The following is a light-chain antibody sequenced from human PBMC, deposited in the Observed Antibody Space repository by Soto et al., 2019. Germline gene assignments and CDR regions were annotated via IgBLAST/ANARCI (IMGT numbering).Light chain of an antibody. CDR1: QSVSSSY. CDR2: GAS. J-gene: IGKJ4*01. Sequence: EIVLTQSPGTLSLSPGERATLSCRASQSVSSSYLAWYQQKPGQAPRLLIYGASSRPTGIPDRFSGSGSGTDSTLTIRRLEPEDFAVYYCQQYGSSPTFGGGTKVDIK. V-gene: IGKV3-20*01. CDR3: QQYGSSPT.